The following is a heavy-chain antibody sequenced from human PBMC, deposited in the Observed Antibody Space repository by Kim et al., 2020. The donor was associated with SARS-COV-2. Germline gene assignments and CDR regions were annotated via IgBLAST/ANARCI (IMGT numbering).Heavy chain of an antibody. CDR2: IRVSDGET. CDR3: VREDKWIVEY. CDR1: GYTFTTSG. Sequence: ASVKVSCKTSGYTFTTSGISWVRQASGQGLEWMGWIRVSDGETRYAQKVQGRITITTDTSTSTAYMELRSLRSDDTAVYYCVREDKWIVEYWGQGAPVTV. V-gene: IGHV1-18*01. D-gene: IGHD5-12*01. J-gene: IGHJ4*02.